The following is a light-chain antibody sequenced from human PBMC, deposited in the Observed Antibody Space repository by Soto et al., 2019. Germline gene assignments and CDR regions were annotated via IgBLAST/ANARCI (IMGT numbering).Light chain of an antibody. V-gene: IGLV2-14*03. Sequence: QSALTQPASVSGSPGQSITISCTGTSNDIGGYNYVSWYQQHPGKAPKLMIYDVSDRPSGVSNRFSGSKSGNTASLTISGLQAEDEADYYCASYASSNTVLFGGGTKLTVL. CDR2: DVS. CDR1: SNDIGGYNY. CDR3: ASYASSNTVL. J-gene: IGLJ2*01.